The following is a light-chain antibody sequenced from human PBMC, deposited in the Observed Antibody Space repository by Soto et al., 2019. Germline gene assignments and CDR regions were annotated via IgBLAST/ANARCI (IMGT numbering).Light chain of an antibody. Sequence: DVWISRWSSSLSASVGDRVTISCRSAQSISTYLNWYQQKPGTAPRLLIYSASSVKTGVPPRFSGSGSGRDFTLTISSLRPEDIATYFCQQSYTSPPWTFGQGTKVDIK. CDR2: SAS. CDR3: QQSYTSPPWT. CDR1: QSISTY. J-gene: IGKJ1*01. V-gene: IGKV1-39*01.